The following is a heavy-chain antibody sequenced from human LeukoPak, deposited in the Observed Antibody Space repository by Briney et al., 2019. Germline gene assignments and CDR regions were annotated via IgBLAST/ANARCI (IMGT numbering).Heavy chain of an antibody. D-gene: IGHD3-22*01. CDR3: ASSYDSSGYYYWRNYAFDI. V-gene: IGHV3-11*01. Sequence: GGSLRLSCAASGFTFSDYYMSWIRQAPGKGLEWVSYISSSGSTIYYADSVKGRFTISRDNAKNSLYLQMNSLKTEDTAVYYCASSYDSSGYYYWRNYAFDIWGQGTMVTVSS. J-gene: IGHJ3*02. CDR2: ISSSGSTI. CDR1: GFTFSDYY.